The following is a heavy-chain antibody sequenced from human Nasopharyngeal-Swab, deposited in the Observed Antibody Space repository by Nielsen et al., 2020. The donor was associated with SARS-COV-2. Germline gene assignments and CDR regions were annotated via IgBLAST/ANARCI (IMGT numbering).Heavy chain of an antibody. Sequence: SETLSLTCTVSGGSISSYYWSWIRQPPGKGLEWIGYIYYSGSTNYNPSLKSRVTISVDTSKNQFSLKLSSVTAAGTAVYYCARGLVPGAFDIWGQGTMVTVSS. CDR2: IYYSGST. V-gene: IGHV4-59*01. CDR1: GGSISSYY. J-gene: IGHJ3*02. CDR3: ARGLVPGAFDI. D-gene: IGHD6-19*01.